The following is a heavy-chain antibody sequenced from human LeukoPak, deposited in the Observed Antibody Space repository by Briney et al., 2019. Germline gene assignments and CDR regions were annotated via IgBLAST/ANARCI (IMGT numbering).Heavy chain of an antibody. D-gene: IGHD4-23*01. CDR2: INSSGSA. CDR1: GGSFSSYY. V-gene: IGHV4-34*01. CDR3: ARGTRTVITPGGRYFDL. Sequence: SETLSLTCTVYGGSFSSYYWSRIRQPPGKGLEWIGEINSSGSANYTPSLKSRATISADKSKNQFSLKLNSVTAADTAVFYCARGTRTVITPGGRYFDLWGRGTLVTVSS. J-gene: IGHJ2*01.